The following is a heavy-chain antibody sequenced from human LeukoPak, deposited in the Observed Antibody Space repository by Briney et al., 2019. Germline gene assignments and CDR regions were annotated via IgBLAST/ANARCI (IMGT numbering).Heavy chain of an antibody. CDR1: GGTFSSYA. D-gene: IGHD3-3*01. CDR2: IILIFGTA. J-gene: IGHJ4*02. CDR3: ARGLRYDFWSGYYFDY. Sequence: SVKVSCKASGGTFSSYAISWVRQAPGQGLEWMGGIILIFGTANYAQKFQGRVTITADESTSTAYMELSSLRSEDTAVYYCARGLRYDFWSGYYFDYWGQGTLVTVSS. V-gene: IGHV1-69*01.